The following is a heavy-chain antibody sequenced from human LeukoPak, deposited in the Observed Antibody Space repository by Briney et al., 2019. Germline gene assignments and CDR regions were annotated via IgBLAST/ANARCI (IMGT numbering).Heavy chain of an antibody. CDR2: IGTSGANT. CDR1: GFTFNNYG. Sequence: GGSLRLSCAASGFTFNNYGMGWVRQTPGKGLEWVATIGTSGANTYHADSVKGRFTISRDNSKSTLYVLMNSLRDEDTALYYCAKDQRWESPHYLDSWGQGTLVTVSS. J-gene: IGHJ4*02. D-gene: IGHD1-26*01. CDR3: AKDQRWESPHYLDS. V-gene: IGHV3-23*01.